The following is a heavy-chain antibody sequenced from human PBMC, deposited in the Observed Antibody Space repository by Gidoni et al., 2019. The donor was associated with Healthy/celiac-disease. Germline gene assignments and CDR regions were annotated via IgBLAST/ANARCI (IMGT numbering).Heavy chain of an antibody. CDR3: AREGGNYYDSSGYVTFDY. V-gene: IGHV1-46*01. D-gene: IGHD3-22*01. CDR1: GYTFTSYY. CDR2: INPSGGST. Sequence: QVQLVQSGAEVKKPGASVKVSFKASGYTFTSYYMHWVRQAPGQGLEWMGIINPSGGSTSYAQKCQGRVTMTRDTSTSTVYMVLSSLRSEDTAVYYCAREGGNYYDSSGYVTFDYWGQGTLVTVSS. J-gene: IGHJ4*02.